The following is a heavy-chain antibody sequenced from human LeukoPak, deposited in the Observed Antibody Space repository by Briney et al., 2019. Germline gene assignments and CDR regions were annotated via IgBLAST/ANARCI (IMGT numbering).Heavy chain of an antibody. CDR2: ISSSSNYI. D-gene: IGHD3-22*01. CDR3: VRSQGGYYYDSSGYYQGPLDY. V-gene: IGHV3-21*01. Sequence: GGSLRLSCAAYGFTFSSYAMSWVRQAPGKGLERVSSISSSSNYIHYGDSVKGRFTISRDNAKNSLYLQMNSLRAEDTAVYYCVRSQGGYYYDSSGYYQGPLDYWGQGTLVTVSS. CDR1: GFTFSSYA. J-gene: IGHJ4*02.